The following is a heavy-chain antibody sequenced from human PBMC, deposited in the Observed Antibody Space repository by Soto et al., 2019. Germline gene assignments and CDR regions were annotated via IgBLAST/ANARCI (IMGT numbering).Heavy chain of an antibody. Sequence: EVQLVDSGGDLVQPGGSLKLSCAASGFTFSIAAIHWVRQASGKGLEWVGLVRNNLYNYATRYSASVKGRFTVSRDDSTYMAFLEMNSLKIDDTAVYYCARQGVALELDLWGQGTLVTVSS. D-gene: IGHD1-7*01. J-gene: IGHJ5*02. CDR3: ARQGVALELDL. CDR2: VRNNLYNYAT. V-gene: IGHV3-73*01. CDR1: GFTFSIAA.